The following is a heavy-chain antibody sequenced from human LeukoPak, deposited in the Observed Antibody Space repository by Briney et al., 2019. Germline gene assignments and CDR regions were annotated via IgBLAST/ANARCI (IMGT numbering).Heavy chain of an antibody. CDR3: ARGVWAPFDS. J-gene: IGHJ4*02. D-gene: IGHD7-27*01. CDR2: IKQDGSEK. V-gene: IGHV3-7*01. CDR1: GFILSNYW. Sequence: GGSLRLSCAASGFILSNYWMSWVRQAPGKGLEWVANIKQDGSEKNYVDSVKGRFSISRDNAKNSLILQMNSLRDEDAAVYYCARGVWAPFDSWGQGTLVSVSS.